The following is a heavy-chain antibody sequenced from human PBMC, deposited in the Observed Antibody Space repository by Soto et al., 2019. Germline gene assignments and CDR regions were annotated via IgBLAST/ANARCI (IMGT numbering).Heavy chain of an antibody. CDR1: GASISGDYYY. CDR2: VFHSGSV. D-gene: IGHD2-21*02. J-gene: IGHJ6*02. CDR3: AREDDGGDRDYYCLDV. V-gene: IGHV4-30-4*08. Sequence: QVQLQQSGPGLVEPSQTLSLTCTVSGASISGDYYYWTWIRQSPGKGLEWIGYVFHSGSVLYNPSLKSRLHISVDTSKNQFSLRLTSVTAADTAVYFCAREDDGGDRDYYCLDVWGQGTTVTVSS.